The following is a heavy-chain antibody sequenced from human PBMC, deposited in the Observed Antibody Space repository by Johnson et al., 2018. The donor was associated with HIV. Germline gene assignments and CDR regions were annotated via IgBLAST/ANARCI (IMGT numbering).Heavy chain of an antibody. V-gene: IGHV3-30*14. Sequence: QMLLVESGGGVVQPGRSLRLSCAASGFTFSSYAMHWLRQAPGTGLAWVAALSYDASTQYYADSVKGRFTISRDNSKNTLYLQMNSLRAEDTAVYDCARVVVITYHDAFDIWGQGTMVTVSS. D-gene: IGHD3-22*01. CDR1: GFTFSSYA. CDR3: ARVVVITYHDAFDI. J-gene: IGHJ3*02. CDR2: LSYDASTQ.